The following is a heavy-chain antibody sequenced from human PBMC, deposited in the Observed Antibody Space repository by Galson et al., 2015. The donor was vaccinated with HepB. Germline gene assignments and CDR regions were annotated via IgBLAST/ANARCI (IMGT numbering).Heavy chain of an antibody. V-gene: IGHV1-69*06. D-gene: IGHD2-15*01. CDR3: ARAGDLGYCSGGSCYWVWFDP. Sequence: SVKVSCKASGGTFSSYAISWVRQAPGQGLEWMGGIIPIFGTANYAQKFQGRVTITADKSTSTAYMELSSLRSEDTAVYYCARAGDLGYCSGGSCYWVWFDPWGQGTLVTVSS. CDR1: GGTFSSYA. J-gene: IGHJ5*02. CDR2: IIPIFGTA.